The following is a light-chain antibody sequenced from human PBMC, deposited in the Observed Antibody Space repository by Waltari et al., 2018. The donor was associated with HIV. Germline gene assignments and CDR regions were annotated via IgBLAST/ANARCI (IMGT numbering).Light chain of an antibody. J-gene: IGLJ3*02. CDR2: EVS. CDR1: SSDIGSYNR. CDR3: TSYTSSDILV. V-gene: IGLV2-18*02. Sequence: QSALTQPPSVSGAHGQSVTMSCPGTSSDIGSYNRVSWYQQSPGTAPKLLIYEVSNLPSGVPARVSGSKSGNAASLSIAGLQAEDESDYYCTSYTSSDILVFGGGTKLTVL.